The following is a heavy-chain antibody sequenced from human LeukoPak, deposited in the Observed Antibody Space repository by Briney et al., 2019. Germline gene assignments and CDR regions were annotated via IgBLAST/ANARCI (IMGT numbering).Heavy chain of an antibody. CDR1: GGSISSSNW. Sequence: SETLSLTCAVSGGSISSSNWWSWVRQPPGKGLEWIGEIYHSGSTNYNPSLKSRVTISVDKSKNQFSLKLSSVTAADTAVYYCARHTWGGSPDAFDIWGQGTMVTVSS. J-gene: IGHJ3*02. CDR2: IYHSGST. V-gene: IGHV4-4*02. D-gene: IGHD1-26*01. CDR3: ARHTWGGSPDAFDI.